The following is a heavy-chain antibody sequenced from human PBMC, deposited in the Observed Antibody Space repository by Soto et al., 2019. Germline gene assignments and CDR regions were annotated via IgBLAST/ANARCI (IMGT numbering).Heavy chain of an antibody. CDR1: GGSISSSSYY. CDR3: ARLDSHSSGWYLYYYGMDV. CDR2: IYYSGST. J-gene: IGHJ6*02. V-gene: IGHV4-39*01. Sequence: PSETLSLTCTVSGGSISSSSYYWGWIRQPPGKGLEWIGSIYYSGSTYYNPSLKSRVTISVDTSKNQFSLKLSSVTAADTAVYYCARLDSHSSGWYLYYYGMDVWGQGTTVTVSS. D-gene: IGHD6-19*01.